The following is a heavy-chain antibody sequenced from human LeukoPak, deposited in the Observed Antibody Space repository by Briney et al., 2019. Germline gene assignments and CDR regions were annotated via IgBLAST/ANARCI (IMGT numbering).Heavy chain of an antibody. Sequence: SETLSLTCTVSGDSISTYYWNWIRQPPGKGLEWIGYIYHSGSTNYNPSLQSRVTISVDTSKNQFSLNLNSVTAADTAVYYCARGGAARLHFQNWGQGTLVTVSS. V-gene: IGHV4-59*01. CDR2: IYHSGST. J-gene: IGHJ1*01. CDR1: GDSISTYY. D-gene: IGHD6-6*01. CDR3: ARGGAARLHFQN.